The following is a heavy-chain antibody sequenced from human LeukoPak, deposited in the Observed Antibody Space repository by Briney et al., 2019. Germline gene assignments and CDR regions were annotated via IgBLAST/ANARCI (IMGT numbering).Heavy chain of an antibody. CDR3: ARVYSSGWSAEYFQH. Sequence: PSETLSLTCAVSGGSISSSNWWSWVRQPPGKGLEWIGEIYHSGSTNYNPSLKSRVTISVDKSKNQFSLKLTSVTAADTAVYYCARVYSSGWSAEYFQHWGQGTLVTVSS. CDR1: GGSISSSNW. D-gene: IGHD6-19*01. J-gene: IGHJ1*01. V-gene: IGHV4-4*02. CDR2: IYHSGST.